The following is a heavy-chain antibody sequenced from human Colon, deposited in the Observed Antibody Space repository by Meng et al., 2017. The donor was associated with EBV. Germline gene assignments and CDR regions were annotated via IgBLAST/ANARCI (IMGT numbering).Heavy chain of an antibody. V-gene: IGHV1-18*01. J-gene: IGHJ4*02. Sequence: QVQLVQSGAEVKKPGXSVKVSCKASGYTFTRYGISWVRQAPGQGLEWMAWISAYNGRTNFAQKFQGRVTVITDTSTSTAYMELRSLRSDDTAVYYCTRDGPDYGNYINFDYWGQGALVTVSS. D-gene: IGHD4-11*01. CDR2: ISAYNGRT. CDR3: TRDGPDYGNYINFDY. CDR1: GYTFTRYG.